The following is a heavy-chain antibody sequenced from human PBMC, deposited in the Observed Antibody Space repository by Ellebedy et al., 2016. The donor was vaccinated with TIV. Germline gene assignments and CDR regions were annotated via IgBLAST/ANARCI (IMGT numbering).Heavy chain of an antibody. CDR3: AKDAGDFGLIYFDY. V-gene: IGHV3-11*01. Sequence: GESLKISXAASGFTFSDYYMSWIRQAPGKGLEWVSYISSSGNSPYFADSVKGRFTISRDNSKNTLYLQMNSLRAEDTAVYYCAKDAGDFGLIYFDYWGQGTLVTVSS. D-gene: IGHD4-17*01. CDR1: GFTFSDYY. J-gene: IGHJ4*02. CDR2: ISSSGNSP.